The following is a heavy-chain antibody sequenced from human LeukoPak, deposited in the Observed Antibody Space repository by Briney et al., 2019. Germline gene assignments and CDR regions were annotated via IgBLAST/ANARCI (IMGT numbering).Heavy chain of an antibody. CDR3: ARESGYYDSSGYHDAFDI. Sequence: SETLSLTCTVSGYSISSGYYWGWIRQPPGKGLEWIGSIYHSGSTYYNPSLKSRVTISVDTSKNQFSLKPSSVTAADTAVYYCARESGYYDSSGYHDAFDIWGQGTMVTVSS. D-gene: IGHD3-22*01. CDR2: IYHSGST. CDR1: GYSISSGYY. J-gene: IGHJ3*02. V-gene: IGHV4-38-2*02.